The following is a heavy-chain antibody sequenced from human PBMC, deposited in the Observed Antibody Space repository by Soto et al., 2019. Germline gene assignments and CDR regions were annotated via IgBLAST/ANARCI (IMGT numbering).Heavy chain of an antibody. CDR3: ARLARADAFDI. J-gene: IGHJ3*02. CDR1: GFTFSSYW. Sequence: GGSLRLSCAASGFTFSSYWMHWVRQAPGKGLVWVSRINSDGSSTSYADSVKGRFTISRDNAKNTLYLQMNSLRAEDTAVYYCARLARADAFDIWGQGTMVTVSS. CDR2: INSDGSST. D-gene: IGHD1-26*01. V-gene: IGHV3-74*01.